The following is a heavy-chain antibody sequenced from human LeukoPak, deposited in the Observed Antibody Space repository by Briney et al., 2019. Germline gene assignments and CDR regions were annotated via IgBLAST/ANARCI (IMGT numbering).Heavy chain of an antibody. CDR1: GGSFNGYY. CDR3: ARGKAMDV. Sequence: SETLSLTCAVYGGSFNGYYWSWIRQPPGKGLEWIGKINHSGSTNYNPSLKSRVTISVDTSKNQFSLKLTSVTAADTAVYYCARGKAMDVWGHGTTVTVSS. V-gene: IGHV4-34*01. CDR2: INHSGST. J-gene: IGHJ6*02.